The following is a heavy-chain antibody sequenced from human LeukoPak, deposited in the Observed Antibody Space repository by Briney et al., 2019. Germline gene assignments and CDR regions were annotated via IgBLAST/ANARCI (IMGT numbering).Heavy chain of an antibody. Sequence: GGSLRLSCAASGFTFSSYSMNWVRQAPGKGLEWVSSISSSSSYIYYADSVKGRSTISRDNAKNSLYLQMNSLRAEDTAVYYCARHRVIDAFDIWGQGTMVTVSS. D-gene: IGHD2-21*01. J-gene: IGHJ3*02. CDR3: ARHRVIDAFDI. CDR1: GFTFSSYS. V-gene: IGHV3-21*01. CDR2: ISSSSSYI.